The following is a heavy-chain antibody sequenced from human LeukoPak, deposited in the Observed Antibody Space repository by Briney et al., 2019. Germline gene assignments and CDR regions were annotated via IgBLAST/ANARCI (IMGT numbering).Heavy chain of an antibody. D-gene: IGHD3-10*01. J-gene: IGHJ4*02. CDR3: ARRNMVFDY. Sequence: SETLSLTCTVSGGSISSYYWSWIRQPPGKGLEWIGYIYYSGSTNYNPSLKGRVTISVDTSKNQFSLKLSSVTAADTAAYYCARRNMVFDYWGQGTLVTVSS. CDR2: IYYSGST. V-gene: IGHV4-59*08. CDR1: GGSISSYY.